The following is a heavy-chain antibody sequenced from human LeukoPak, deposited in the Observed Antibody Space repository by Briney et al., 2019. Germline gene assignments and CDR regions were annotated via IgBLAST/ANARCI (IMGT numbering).Heavy chain of an antibody. Sequence: GGSLRLSCAASGFTVSNNYMNWVRQAPGKGLEWVSVIYSVATTYYADSVKGRFTISRDNSKNTLHLQMNSLRAEDTAVYYCTRDGYNGGGFDIWGLGTMVTVSS. J-gene: IGHJ3*02. CDR1: GFTVSNNY. D-gene: IGHD5-24*01. CDR2: IYSVATT. V-gene: IGHV3-53*01. CDR3: TRDGYNGGGFDI.